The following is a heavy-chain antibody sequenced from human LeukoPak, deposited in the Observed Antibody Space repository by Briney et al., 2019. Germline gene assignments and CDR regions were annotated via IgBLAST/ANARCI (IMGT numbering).Heavy chain of an antibody. J-gene: IGHJ4*02. Sequence: SETLSLTCAVYGGSFSGYYWSWIRQPPGKGLKWIGEINHSGSTNYNPSLKSRVTISVDTSKNQFSLKLSSVTAADTAVYYCARDPGYGLGVDYGDYWGQGTLVTVSS. CDR3: ARDPGYGLGVDYGDY. D-gene: IGHD3-10*01. CDR1: GGSFSGYY. V-gene: IGHV4-34*01. CDR2: INHSGST.